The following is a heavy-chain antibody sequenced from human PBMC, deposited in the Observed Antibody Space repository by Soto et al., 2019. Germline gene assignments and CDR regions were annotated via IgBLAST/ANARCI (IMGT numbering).Heavy chain of an antibody. CDR3: AKGVAYYYDTSAYFAY. V-gene: IGHV3-23*01. J-gene: IGHJ4*02. CDR1: GFTFGTYA. CDR2: ISGSGGST. D-gene: IGHD3-22*01. Sequence: EVQLLESGGGLVQPGGSLRLSCAASGFTFGTYAMNWVRQAPGKGLEWISAISGSGGSTHYADSLKGRFTISRDNSKNTLYLQMNSLRAEDTAVYYCAKGVAYYYDTSAYFAYCGQGTLVTVSS.